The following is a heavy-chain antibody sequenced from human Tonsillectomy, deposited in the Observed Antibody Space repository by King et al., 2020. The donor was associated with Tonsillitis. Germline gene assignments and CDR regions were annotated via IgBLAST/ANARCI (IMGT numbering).Heavy chain of an antibody. CDR2: ISYDGSNK. D-gene: IGHD1-26*01. Sequence: VQLVESGGGVVQPGRSLRLSCAPSGFTFSSYGMHWVRQAPGKGLEWVAVISYDGSNKYYADSVKGRFTISRDNSKNTLYLQMNSLRAEDTAVYYCAKGEYGIEGTYYYYYGMDVWGQGTTVTVSS. CDR3: AKGEYGIEGTYYYYYGMDV. CDR1: GFTFSSYG. J-gene: IGHJ6*02. V-gene: IGHV3-30*18.